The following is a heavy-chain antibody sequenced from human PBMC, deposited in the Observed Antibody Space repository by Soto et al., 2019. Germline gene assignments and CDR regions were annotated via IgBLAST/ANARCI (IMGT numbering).Heavy chain of an antibody. V-gene: IGHV1-2*02. D-gene: IGHD3-22*01. CDR2: MNPDSGAT. J-gene: IGHJ4*02. CDR1: GYIFSDYC. Sequence: QVHLEQSAAAVKKPGASVKVSCKTSGYIFSDYCIHWVRQAPGQGLEWLGWMNPDSGATSYAPKFQGRVTLTRDTSVPTAYMELSGLMFDDTATYYCARDRSPVMSGYYYAWGQGTLLAGSS. CDR3: ARDRSPVMSGYYYA.